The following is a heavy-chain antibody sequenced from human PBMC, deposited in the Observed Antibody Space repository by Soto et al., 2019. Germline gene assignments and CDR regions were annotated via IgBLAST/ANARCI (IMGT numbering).Heavy chain of an antibody. Sequence: GGSLRLSCAASGFTFSSYSMNWVRQAPGKGLEWVSYISSSSSTIYYADSVKGRFTISRDNAKNSLYLQMNSLRDEDTAVYYCASCYSNHYHYYGTDVWCQGPSVTGSS. CDR1: GFTFSSYS. V-gene: IGHV3-48*02. CDR3: ASCYSNHYHYYGTDV. D-gene: IGHD4-4*01. J-gene: IGHJ6*02. CDR2: ISSSSSTI.